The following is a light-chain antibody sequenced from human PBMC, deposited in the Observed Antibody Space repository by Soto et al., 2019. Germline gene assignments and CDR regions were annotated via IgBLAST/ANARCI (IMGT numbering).Light chain of an antibody. CDR2: AAS. CDR1: QGIRND. CDR3: QQCYSYYS. V-gene: IGKV1-17*01. Sequence: IQLTQSPSSLSASVGDRVTITCRASQGIRNDLGWYQLKPGKAPRRLIYAASSLQSGVPSRFSGSGSGTEFTLTISSLQPDDFGTYYCQQCYSYYSFGQGTKLEIK. J-gene: IGKJ2*03.